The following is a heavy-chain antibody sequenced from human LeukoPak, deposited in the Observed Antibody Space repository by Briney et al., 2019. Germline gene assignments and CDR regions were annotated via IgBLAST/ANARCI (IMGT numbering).Heavy chain of an antibody. CDR3: ARGSDFVWGSYRPYFDY. D-gene: IGHD3-16*02. CDR2: ISGSTSYI. Sequence: GGSLKLSCVASAFTFRTYSMHWVRQAPGKGLEWVSSISGSTSYIYYADSVRGRFTISRDNAKNSLYLQMNSLRAEDTAVYYCARGSDFVWGSYRPYFDYWGQGTLVTVSS. V-gene: IGHV3-21*01. J-gene: IGHJ4*02. CDR1: AFTFRTYS.